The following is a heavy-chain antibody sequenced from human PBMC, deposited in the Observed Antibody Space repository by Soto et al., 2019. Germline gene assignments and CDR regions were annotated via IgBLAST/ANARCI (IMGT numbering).Heavy chain of an antibody. CDR3: GGILTGYSTDAFDI. J-gene: IGHJ3*02. CDR1: GYSFTSYW. CDR2: IYPGDSDT. V-gene: IGHV5-51*01. Sequence: PGESLKISFKGSGYSFTSYWICWVRQMPVKGLEWMGIIYPGDSDTRYSPSFQGQVTISAEKSISTAYLQWSSLKASDTAMYYCGGILTGYSTDAFDIWGQRTMVTF. D-gene: IGHD3-9*01.